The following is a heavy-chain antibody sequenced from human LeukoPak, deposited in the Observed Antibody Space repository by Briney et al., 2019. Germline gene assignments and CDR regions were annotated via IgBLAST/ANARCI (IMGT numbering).Heavy chain of an antibody. J-gene: IGHJ4*02. CDR2: TNPNSGGT. V-gene: IGHV1-2*06. CDR3: AACSGGSCPQDY. CDR1: GYTFTGYY. D-gene: IGHD2-15*01. Sequence: ASVKVSCKASGYTFTGYYMHWVRQAPGQGLEWMGRTNPNSGGTNYAQKFRGRVTMTRDTSISTAYMELSRLRSDDTAVYYCAACSGGSCPQDYWGQGTLVTVSS.